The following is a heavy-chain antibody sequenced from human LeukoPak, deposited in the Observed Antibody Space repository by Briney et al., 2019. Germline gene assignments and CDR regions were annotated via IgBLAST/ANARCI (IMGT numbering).Heavy chain of an antibody. D-gene: IGHD2-21*02. CDR2: IKQDGSEK. Sequence: GGSLRLSCAASGFTFSSYWMTWVRQAPGKGLEWVATIKQDGSEKYYVASVKGRFTISRDNAKNSLYLQLDSLRVEDTAVYYCARRGDWSPSDYWGQGTLITVSS. J-gene: IGHJ4*02. CDR3: ARRGDWSPSDY. CDR1: GFTFSSYW. V-gene: IGHV3-7*02.